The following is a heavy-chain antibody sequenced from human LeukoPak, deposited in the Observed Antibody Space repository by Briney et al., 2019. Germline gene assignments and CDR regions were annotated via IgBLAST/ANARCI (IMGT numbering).Heavy chain of an antibody. V-gene: IGHV3-7*01. Sequence: GGSLRLSCATSGFTFTTYWMAWVRQAPGKGLEWVANIKQDGSAKYYVDSVKGRFAISRDNTNNSLYPQMDNLRVEDTAMYYCAKIAAAVPDQWGQGTLVTVSS. J-gene: IGHJ5*02. D-gene: IGHD6-25*01. CDR1: GFTFTTYW. CDR2: IKQDGSAK. CDR3: AKIAAAVPDQ.